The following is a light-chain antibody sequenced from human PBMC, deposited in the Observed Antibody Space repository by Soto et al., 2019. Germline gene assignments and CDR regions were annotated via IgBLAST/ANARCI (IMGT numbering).Light chain of an antibody. CDR2: DAS. CDR1: QRLFNGY. J-gene: IGKJ2*01. CDR3: QQYERPPFA. Sequence: EIVLTQSPGTLSLFPGDRATLSCRASQRLFNGYLAWFQQKPGQAPRLLIYDASSRAAVVTDRSTGGGSATEVILTIIGLEPADFALYFCQQYERPPFAFGQGTKLEIK. V-gene: IGKV3-20*01.